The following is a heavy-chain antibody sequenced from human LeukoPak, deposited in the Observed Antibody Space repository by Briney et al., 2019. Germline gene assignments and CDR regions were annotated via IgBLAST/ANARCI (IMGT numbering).Heavy chain of an antibody. J-gene: IGHJ4*02. V-gene: IGHV4-4*07. CDR1: GGSISSYY. CDR2: IYTGGST. CDR3: ARAIVGAIPYYFDY. Sequence: TSETLSLTCTVSGGSISSYYWSWIRQPAGKGLEWIGRIYTGGSTNYNPSLKSRVTMSVDTSKNQFSLKLSSVTAADTAVYYCARAIVGAIPYYFDYWGQGTLVTVSS. D-gene: IGHD1-26*01.